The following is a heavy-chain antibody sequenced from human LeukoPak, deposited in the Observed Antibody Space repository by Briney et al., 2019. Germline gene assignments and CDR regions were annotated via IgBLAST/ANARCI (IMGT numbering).Heavy chain of an antibody. D-gene: IGHD3-16*01. CDR1: GYTFSSYD. CDR2: MNPNSGYT. J-gene: IGHJ4*02. CDR3: ARVWGSVDY. Sequence: ASVKVSCKTSGYTFSSYDINWARQATGQGLEWMGWMNPNSGYTGYAQKFQGRVTMTRNTSISTAYMELSSLRSEDTAVYYCARVWGSVDYWGQGTLVTVSS. V-gene: IGHV1-8*01.